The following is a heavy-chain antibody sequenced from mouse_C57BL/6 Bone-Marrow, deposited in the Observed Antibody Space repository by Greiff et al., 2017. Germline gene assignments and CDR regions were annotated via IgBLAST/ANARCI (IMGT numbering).Heavy chain of an antibody. CDR3: ARHSWDEGFAY. Sequence: EVQLQESGGGLVQPGGSLKLSCAASGFTFSDYYMYWVRQTPEKRLEWVAYISNGGGSTYYPDTVKGRFTISRDNAKNTLYLQMSRLKSEDTAMYYCARHSWDEGFAYWGQGTLVTVSA. CDR1: GFTFSDYY. J-gene: IGHJ3*01. D-gene: IGHD4-1*01. CDR2: ISNGGGST. V-gene: IGHV5-12*01.